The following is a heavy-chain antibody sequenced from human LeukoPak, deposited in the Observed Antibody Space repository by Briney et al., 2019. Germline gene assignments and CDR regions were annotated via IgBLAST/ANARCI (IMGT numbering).Heavy chain of an antibody. D-gene: IGHD3-10*01. CDR1: GFTFSSHW. CDR2: IKQDGSEK. V-gene: IGHV3-7*01. CDR3: ARVAMVRGDYMDV. Sequence: GGSLRLSCAASGFTFSSHWMSWVRQAPGKGLEWVANIKQDGSEKYYVDSVKGRFTISRDNAKNSLYLQMNSLRAEDTAVYYCARVAMVRGDYMDVWGKGTTVTVSS. J-gene: IGHJ6*03.